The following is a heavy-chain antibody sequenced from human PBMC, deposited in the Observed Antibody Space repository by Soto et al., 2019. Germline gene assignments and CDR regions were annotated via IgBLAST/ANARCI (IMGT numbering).Heavy chain of an antibody. CDR2: INPNSGGT. D-gene: IGHD2-21*01. J-gene: IGHJ6*02. V-gene: IGHV1-2*04. CDR3: AREGEGDGFYGMDV. CDR1: GYTFTGYY. Sequence: GASVKVSCKASGYTFTGYYMHWVRQAPGQGLEWMGWINPNSGGTNYAQKFQGWVTMTRDTSISTAYMELSRLRSDATAVYYCAREGEGDGFYGMDVWRQGTRVTVSS.